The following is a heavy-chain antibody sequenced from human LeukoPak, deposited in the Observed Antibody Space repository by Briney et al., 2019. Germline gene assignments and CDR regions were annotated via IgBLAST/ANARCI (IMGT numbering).Heavy chain of an antibody. V-gene: IGHV4-4*09. Sequence: SETLSLTCTVSGGSISSYYWSWIRQSPVKGLEWIGYIFPSGSAFYNPSLESRVAISLDTSENQFPMRLNSVTAADTAVYYCARRNHYFYYMDVWGKGTTVTVSS. CDR2: IFPSGSA. CDR1: GGSISSYY. J-gene: IGHJ6*03. CDR3: ARRNHYFYYMDV.